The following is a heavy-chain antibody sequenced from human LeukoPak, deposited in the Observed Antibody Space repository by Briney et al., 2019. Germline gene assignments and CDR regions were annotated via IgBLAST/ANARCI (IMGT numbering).Heavy chain of an antibody. Sequence: VASVTVSCKASGYTVTIYAIHWVRQAPGQRLEWMGWINAGNGNTKYSQKFQGRVTITRDTSASTAYMELSSLKSEDTAVYYCARAGGDSFDYWGEGTLVTVSS. CDR1: GYTVTIYA. D-gene: IGHD4-17*01. J-gene: IGHJ4*02. V-gene: IGHV1-3*01. CDR2: INAGNGNT. CDR3: ARAGGDSFDY.